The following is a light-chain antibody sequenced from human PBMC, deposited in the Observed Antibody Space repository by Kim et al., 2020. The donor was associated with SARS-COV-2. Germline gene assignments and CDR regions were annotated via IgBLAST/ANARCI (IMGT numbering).Light chain of an antibody. Sequence: SPGKRAPLSGRAGQGVLATLACYQQKPAQAPRLLIYGASTRATGIPAGFSGSGSGTEFILTISSLQSEDFVIYYCRQYDNWPRTFGHGTKVDIK. CDR3: RQYDNWPRT. CDR1: QGVLAT. V-gene: IGKV3-15*01. CDR2: GAS. J-gene: IGKJ1*01.